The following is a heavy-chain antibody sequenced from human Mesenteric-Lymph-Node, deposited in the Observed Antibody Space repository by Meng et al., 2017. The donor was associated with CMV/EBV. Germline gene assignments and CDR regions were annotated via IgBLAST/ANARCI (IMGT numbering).Heavy chain of an antibody. CDR1: GFTFSIAS. Sequence: LRLSCTASGFTFSIASITWVRQAPGRGLEWVGRIKNKADGETTDYAAPVEGRFTLSRDDSKNTLYLQMNSLKTEDTAVYYCTTDMYYWGQGTLVTVSS. V-gene: IGHV3-15*01. J-gene: IGHJ4*02. D-gene: IGHD3-10*02. CDR3: TTDMYY. CDR2: IKNKADGETT.